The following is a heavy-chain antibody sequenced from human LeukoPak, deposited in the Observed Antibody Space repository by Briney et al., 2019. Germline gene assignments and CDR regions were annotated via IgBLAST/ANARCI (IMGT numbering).Heavy chain of an antibody. CDR2: ISTNNVYT. V-gene: IGHV1-18*01. D-gene: IGHD6-19*01. Sequence: ASVKVSCKASGYTFSSYGISWVRQAPGQGLEWMGWISTNNVYTNNAQKLQGRVTVTTDTSTSTAYVELRNLRSDDTAVYYCARDRRSGWYESDAFDIWGQGTMVTVSS. CDR1: GYTFSSYG. J-gene: IGHJ3*02. CDR3: ARDRRSGWYESDAFDI.